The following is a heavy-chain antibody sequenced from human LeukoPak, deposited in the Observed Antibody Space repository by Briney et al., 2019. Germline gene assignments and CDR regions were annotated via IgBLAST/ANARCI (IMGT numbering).Heavy chain of an antibody. Sequence: SETLSLTCTVSGASITNYYWSCIRQPAGKGLEWIGRIYTSGSTSYNPSLKSRVTMSGDTSKNQFSLMLSSVTAADTAVYYCARDGYDFWSGYSLHYFDYWGQGTLVTVSS. J-gene: IGHJ4*02. D-gene: IGHD3-3*01. CDR3: ARDGYDFWSGYSLHYFDY. CDR1: GASITNYY. CDR2: IYTSGST. V-gene: IGHV4-4*07.